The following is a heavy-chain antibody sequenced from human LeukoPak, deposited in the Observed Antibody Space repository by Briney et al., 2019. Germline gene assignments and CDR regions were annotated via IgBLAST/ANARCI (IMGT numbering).Heavy chain of an antibody. J-gene: IGHJ5*02. D-gene: IGHD3-22*01. CDR3: ARDNDPDYSSSPGWFDL. CDR2: TSSDGSNK. CDR1: GFTFSDYG. V-gene: IGHV3-30*06. Sequence: PGRSLRLSCAASGFTFSDYGMHWVRLAPGKGLEWVGVTSSDGSNKLYADSVKGRFTVSRDNSKNTLYLQMNSLRAEDTAVYYCARDNDPDYSSSPGWFDLWGQGTLVTVSS.